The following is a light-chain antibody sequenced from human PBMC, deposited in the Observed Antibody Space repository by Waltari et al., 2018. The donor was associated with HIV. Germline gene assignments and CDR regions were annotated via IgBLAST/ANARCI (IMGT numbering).Light chain of an antibody. V-gene: IGLV1-47*01. CDR3: AVWDDTLRGGV. Sequence: QSVLTQPPSASGTPGQRVTISCSGGSSNIGSYSVNWYKQFPGAAPELLVYANNQRPSGVPDRFSGSKSGTSASLAISGLRSEDEADYYCAVWDDTLRGGVFGSGTKLTVL. CDR1: SSNIGSYS. J-gene: IGLJ2*01. CDR2: ANN.